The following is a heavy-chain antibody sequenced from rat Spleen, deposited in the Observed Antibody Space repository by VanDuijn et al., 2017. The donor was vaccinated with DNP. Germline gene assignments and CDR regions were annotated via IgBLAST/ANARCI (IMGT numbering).Heavy chain of an antibody. D-gene: IGHD4-3*01. Sequence: EVQLVESGGDLVQPGRSLKLSCAASGFTFSDYYMAWVRQAPKKGLEWVAFISFDGGSTSYGDSVKGRFTISRDNANSTLYLQMNSLQTEDTAFYFCTREGTALFAYWGQGTLVTVSS. J-gene: IGHJ3*01. V-gene: IGHV5-20*01. CDR1: GFTFSDYY. CDR2: ISFDGGST. CDR3: TREGTALFAY.